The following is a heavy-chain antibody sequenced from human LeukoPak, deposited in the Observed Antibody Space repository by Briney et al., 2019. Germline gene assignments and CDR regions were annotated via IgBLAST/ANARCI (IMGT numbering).Heavy chain of an antibody. D-gene: IGHD6-19*01. CDR3: ARYVSSGWFYHFDY. Sequence: PSETLSLTCTVSGGSISSSSYYWGWIRQPPGKGLEWIGSIYYSGSTYYNPSLKSRVTISVDTSKNQFSLKLSSVTAADTAVYYCARYVSSGWFYHFDYWGQGILVAVSS. CDR1: GGSISSSSYY. J-gene: IGHJ4*02. V-gene: IGHV4-39*01. CDR2: IYYSGST.